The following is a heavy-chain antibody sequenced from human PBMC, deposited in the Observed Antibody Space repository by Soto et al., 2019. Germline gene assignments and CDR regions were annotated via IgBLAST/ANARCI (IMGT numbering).Heavy chain of an antibody. D-gene: IGHD2-15*01. J-gene: IGHJ6*02. CDR3: ATRGYCSGGSCYPIYYYGMDV. CDR2: IYSGGST. Sequence: GGSLRLSCAASGFTVSSNYMSWVRQAPGKGLEWVSVIYSGGSTYYADSVKGRFTISRDNSKNTLYLQMNSLRAEDTAVYYCATRGYCSGGSCYPIYYYGMDVWGQGTTVTVSS. V-gene: IGHV3-53*01. CDR1: GFTVSSNY.